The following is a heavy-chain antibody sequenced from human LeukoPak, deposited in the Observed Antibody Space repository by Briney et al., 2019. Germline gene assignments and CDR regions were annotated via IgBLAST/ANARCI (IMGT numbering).Heavy chain of an antibody. D-gene: IGHD3-22*01. J-gene: IGHJ4*02. CDR1: GSTFSNYG. Sequence: GGSLRLSCAASGSTFSNYGMSWVRQAPGKALEWVSAITGSGGDTYYSDSVKGRFTISRDNSEYTLFLQMNTLGAEDTAVYYCAKVKNPGYYWQFLDYWGQGTLVTVSS. V-gene: IGHV3-23*01. CDR2: ITGSGGDT. CDR3: AKVKNPGYYWQFLDY.